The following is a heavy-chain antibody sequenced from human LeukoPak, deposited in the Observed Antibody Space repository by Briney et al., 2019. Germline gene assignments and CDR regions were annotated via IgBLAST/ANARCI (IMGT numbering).Heavy chain of an antibody. Sequence: ASVTVSFTSTVYTFTVYYMHWVRQAPGQGLEWMGWINPNSGGTNYVQKFQGRGTMTRDTSISTAYMELSRLRSDDTAVYYCARVATGVSGYYVSSGYRFSIIYWGQGTLVTVSS. D-gene: IGHD3-22*01. J-gene: IGHJ4*02. CDR1: VYTFTVYY. CDR2: INPNSGGT. CDR3: ARVATGVSGYYVSSGYRFSIIY. V-gene: IGHV1-2*02.